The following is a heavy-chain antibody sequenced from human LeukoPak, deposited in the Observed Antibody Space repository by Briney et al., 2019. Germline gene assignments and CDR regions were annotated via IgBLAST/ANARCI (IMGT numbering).Heavy chain of an antibody. CDR1: GFTFSSYG. V-gene: IGHV3-30*18. CDR2: ISYDGSNT. J-gene: IGHJ4*02. Sequence: GGSLRLSCAASGFTFSSYGMHWVRQAPGKGLEWVAVISYDGSNTYYADSVKGRFTISRDNSKNMLYLQMNSLRAEDTAVYYCAKPYYYGSRSYVDYWGQGTLVTVSS. CDR3: AKPYYYGSRSYVDY. D-gene: IGHD3-10*01.